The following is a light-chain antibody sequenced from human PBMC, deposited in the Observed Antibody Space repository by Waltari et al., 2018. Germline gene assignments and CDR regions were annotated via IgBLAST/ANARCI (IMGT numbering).Light chain of an antibody. CDR1: SSYVGGYTY. Sequence: QSALTQPASVSGSPGQSITISCTGTSSYVGGYTYVSWYQQHPGKAPKLMIYEVSNRPSGVSNRFSGSKSGNTASLTISGLQAEDEADYYCSSYTSSSTLTVFGGGTKLTVL. CDR3: SSYTSSSTLTV. V-gene: IGLV2-14*01. J-gene: IGLJ2*01. CDR2: EVS.